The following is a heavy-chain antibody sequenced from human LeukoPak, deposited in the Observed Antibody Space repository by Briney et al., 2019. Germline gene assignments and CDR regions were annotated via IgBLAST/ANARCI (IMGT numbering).Heavy chain of an antibody. CDR3: ARDGDYVWGSYRLNWFDP. J-gene: IGHJ5*02. D-gene: IGHD3-16*02. CDR1: GGSITSYY. V-gene: IGHV4-4*07. CDR2: IYTSGST. Sequence: SETLSLTCTVSGGSITSYYWSWIRQPAGKGLEWIGRIYTSGSTNYNPSLKSRVTMSVDTSKNQFSLKLSSVTAADTAVYYCARDGDYVWGSYRLNWFDPWGQGTLVTVSS.